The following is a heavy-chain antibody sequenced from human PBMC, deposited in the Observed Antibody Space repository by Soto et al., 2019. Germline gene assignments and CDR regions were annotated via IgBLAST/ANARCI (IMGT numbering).Heavy chain of an antibody. V-gene: IGHV4-34*01. Sequence: QVQLQQWGAGLLKPSETLSLTCAVYGGSFSGYYWSWIRQPPGKGLEWIGEINHSGSTNYNPSLKSRVTISVDTSKNQFSLKLSSVTAADTAVYYCARGQSVEAQSRRHGAGSYWPRYGNVYYYYYMDVWGKGTTVTVSS. CDR3: ARGQSVEAQSRRHGAGSYWPRYGNVYYYYYMDV. D-gene: IGHD3-10*01. CDR1: GGSFSGYY. CDR2: INHSGST. J-gene: IGHJ6*03.